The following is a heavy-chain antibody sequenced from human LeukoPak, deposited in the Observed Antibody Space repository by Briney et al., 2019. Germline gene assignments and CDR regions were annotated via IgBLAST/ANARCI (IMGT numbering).Heavy chain of an antibody. CDR2: INPHTGDT. CDR1: GYTFITYG. Sequence: ASVKVSCKASGYTFITYGISWVRQAPGQGLEWMGWINPHTGDTKNGQILHDRVTMTADPFTDTAYMELRSLRSDDTAVYYCARGDFDFDSWGQGTLVTVS. CDR3: ARGDFDFDS. D-gene: IGHD2-21*01. V-gene: IGHV1-18*04. J-gene: IGHJ4*02.